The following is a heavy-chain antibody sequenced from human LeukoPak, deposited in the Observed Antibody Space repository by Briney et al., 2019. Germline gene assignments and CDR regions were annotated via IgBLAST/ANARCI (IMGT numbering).Heavy chain of an antibody. D-gene: IGHD5-24*01. CDR3: ARDLTWLPDDY. Sequence: GGSLRLSCAASGFTFSNFAMNWVRQAPGKGLEWVSYISSSGSTIYYADSVKGRFTISRDNAKNSLYLQMNSLRAEDTAVYYCARDLTWLPDDYWGQGTLVTVSS. V-gene: IGHV3-48*03. CDR1: GFTFSNFA. J-gene: IGHJ4*02. CDR2: ISSSGSTI.